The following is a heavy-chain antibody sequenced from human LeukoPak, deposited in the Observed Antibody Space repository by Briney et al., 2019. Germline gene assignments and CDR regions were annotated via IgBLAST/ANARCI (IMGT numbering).Heavy chain of an antibody. CDR2: IYTSGST. CDR1: GGSISSGSYY. CDR3: ARVGKYLFDP. Sequence: SETLSLTCTVSGGSISSGSYYWSWIRQPAGKGLEWIGRIYTSGSTNYNPSLKSRVTISVDTSKNQFSLKLSSVTAADTAVYYCARVGKYLFDPWGQGTLVTVSS. D-gene: IGHD3-10*01. V-gene: IGHV4-61*02. J-gene: IGHJ5*02.